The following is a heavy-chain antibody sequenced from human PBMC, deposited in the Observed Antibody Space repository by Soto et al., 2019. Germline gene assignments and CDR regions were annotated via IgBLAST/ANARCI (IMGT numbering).Heavy chain of an antibody. CDR2: IKSKTDGGTT. CDR1: GFTFSNAL. CDR3: TTDLGSSGNYYYYGMDV. Sequence: GGSLXLSWAASGFTFSNALMNWVRQAPGKGLEWVGRIKSKTDGGTTDYAAPVEGRFTISRDDSKNTLYLQMNSLKTEDTAVYYCTTDLGSSGNYYYYGMDVWGQGTTVTVSS. J-gene: IGHJ6*02. V-gene: IGHV3-15*07. D-gene: IGHD6-13*01.